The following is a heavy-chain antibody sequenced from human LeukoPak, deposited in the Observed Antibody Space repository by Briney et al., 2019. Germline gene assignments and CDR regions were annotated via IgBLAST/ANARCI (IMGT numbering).Heavy chain of an antibody. CDR3: AREPPGSGDAFDI. CDR2: ISGSGITT. D-gene: IGHD2-15*01. CDR1: GFTFSNYV. V-gene: IGHV3-23*01. Sequence: GGSLRLSCAASGFTFSNYVMGWVRQPPGEGLQWVSVISGSGITTYYARSVKGRFTISRDNAKNSLYLQMNSLRAEDTAVYYCAREPPGSGDAFDIWGQGTVVTVSS. J-gene: IGHJ3*02.